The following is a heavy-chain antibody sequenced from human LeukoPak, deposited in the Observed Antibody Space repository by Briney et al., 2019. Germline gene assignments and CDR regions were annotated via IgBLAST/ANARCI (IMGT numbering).Heavy chain of an antibody. D-gene: IGHD1-26*01. CDR1: GFTFSSYA. V-gene: IGHV3-30*04. Sequence: RSLRLSCAASGFTFSSYAMHWVRQAPGKGLEWVAVIYYDGNNKYYGDSVKGRFTISRDNSKNTLYLQLNSPRAEDTAVYYCATASGTYTSAYWGQGTLVTVSS. CDR2: IYYDGNNK. CDR3: ATASGTYTSAY. J-gene: IGHJ4*02.